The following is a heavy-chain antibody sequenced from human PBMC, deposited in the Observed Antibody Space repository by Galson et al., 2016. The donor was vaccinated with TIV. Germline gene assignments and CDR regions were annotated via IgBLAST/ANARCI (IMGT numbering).Heavy chain of an antibody. CDR3: ARPHYRDGDY. J-gene: IGHJ4*02. Sequence: QSGAEVKKPGESLRISCKTSGYNFTNYWIIWVRQVPGKGLEWVGRIDPEDSYTEYISSFQGHVTISSYQSIATSYLQWGSLTASDTAMYYCARPHYRDGDYWGLGTLVTVSS. V-gene: IGHV5-10-1*01. D-gene: IGHD4-17*01. CDR2: IDPEDSYT. CDR1: GYNFTNYW.